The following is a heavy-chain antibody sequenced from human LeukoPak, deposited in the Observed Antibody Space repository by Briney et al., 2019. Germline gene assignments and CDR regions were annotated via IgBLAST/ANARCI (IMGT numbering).Heavy chain of an antibody. Sequence: SGPTLVKPTQTLTLTCTFSGFSLYTSGVGVGWIRQPPGKALEWLALIYWDDDKRYSPSLKNRLTITKDTSKNQVVLTMTNMDPVDTATYYCAHSLKSYDILTGYYNPYFDYWGQGTLVTFSS. D-gene: IGHD3-9*01. CDR2: IYWDDDK. CDR1: GFSLYTSGVG. V-gene: IGHV2-5*02. CDR3: AHSLKSYDILTGYYNPYFDY. J-gene: IGHJ4*02.